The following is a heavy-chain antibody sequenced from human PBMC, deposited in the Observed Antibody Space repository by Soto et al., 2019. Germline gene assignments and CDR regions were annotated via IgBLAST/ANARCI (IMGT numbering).Heavy chain of an antibody. CDR1: GYTFTTYG. CDR3: AVGAVAGRGHYYYGMDV. Sequence: VASVKVSCKASGYTFTTYGISWVRQAPGQGLEWMGWISAYHGNTNYAQKLQGRVTMTTDTSTSTAYMELSSLRSEDTAVYYCAVGAVAGRGHYYYGMDVWGQGTTVTVSS. D-gene: IGHD6-19*01. J-gene: IGHJ6*02. CDR2: ISAYHGNT. V-gene: IGHV1-18*01.